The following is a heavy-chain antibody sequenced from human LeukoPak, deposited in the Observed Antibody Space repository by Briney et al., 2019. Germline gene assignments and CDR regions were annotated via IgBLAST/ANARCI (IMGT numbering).Heavy chain of an antibody. CDR3: ATSAYYYDSSGYSDAFDI. V-gene: IGHV1-69*13. Sequence: SVKVSRKASVGTFSRYAISGVRQAPGQGLEWMGGIIPIFGTANYAQKFQGRVTITADESTSTAYMELSSLRSEDTAVYYCATSAYYYDSSGYSDAFDIWGQGTMVTVSS. J-gene: IGHJ3*02. CDR2: IIPIFGTA. D-gene: IGHD3-22*01. CDR1: VGTFSRYA.